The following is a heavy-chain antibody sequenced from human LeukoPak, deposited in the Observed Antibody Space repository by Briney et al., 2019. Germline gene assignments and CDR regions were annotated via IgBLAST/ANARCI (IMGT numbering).Heavy chain of an antibody. CDR2: IYYSGST. J-gene: IGHJ4*02. D-gene: IGHD3-10*01. Sequence: SETLSLPCTVSGGSISSYYWSWIRQPPGKGLEWIGYIYYSGSTNYNPSLKSRVTISVDTSKNQISLKLSSVTAADTAVYYCARGGSGPYLSHLRFDYWGQGTLVTVSS. CDR3: ARGGSGPYLSHLRFDY. V-gene: IGHV4-59*01. CDR1: GGSISSYY.